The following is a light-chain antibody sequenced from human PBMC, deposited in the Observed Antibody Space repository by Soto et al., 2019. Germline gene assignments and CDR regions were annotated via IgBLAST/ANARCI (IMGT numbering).Light chain of an antibody. CDR1: QTISSY. CDR3: QQSYSNTRT. CDR2: AAS. Sequence: DIPMTQSPSSLSASVGDRVTITCRATQTISSYLNWYQQKPGKAPKLLIYAASSLQSGVPSRFSGSGSGTDFSLTISSLQPEDVATYYCQQSYSNTRTFGQGTKVEIK. J-gene: IGKJ1*01. V-gene: IGKV1-39*01.